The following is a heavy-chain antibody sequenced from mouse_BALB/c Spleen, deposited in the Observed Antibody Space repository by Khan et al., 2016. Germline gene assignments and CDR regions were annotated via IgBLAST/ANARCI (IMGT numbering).Heavy chain of an antibody. J-gene: IGHJ1*01. CDR3: ASPSLTYRYLVV. D-gene: IGHD6-1*01. CDR2: IDPANGNT. CDR1: AFNIKDTN. V-gene: IGHV14-3*02. Sequence: VQLQESGAELVKPGASVKLSCTASAFNIKDTNMHWVKQRPEQGLEWIGRIDPANGNTKYDPKFQGKATITADTSSNTAFLQLSSLKSEDTAVYSCASPSLTYRYLVVWGAGTTVTVAS.